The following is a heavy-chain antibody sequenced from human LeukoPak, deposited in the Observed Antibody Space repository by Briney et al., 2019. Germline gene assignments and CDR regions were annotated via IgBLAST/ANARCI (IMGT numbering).Heavy chain of an antibody. V-gene: IGHV1-69*13. J-gene: IGHJ5*02. CDR1: GGTFSSYA. D-gene: IGHD2-2*02. CDR2: IIPIFGTA. CDR3: ARDPYCSSTSCYTLFDP. Sequence: ASVKVSCKASGGTFSSYAISWVRQAPGQGLEWMGGIIPIFGTANYAQKFQGRVTITADESTSTAYMELSRLRSEDTAVYYCARDPYCSSTSCYTLFDPWGQGTLVTVSS.